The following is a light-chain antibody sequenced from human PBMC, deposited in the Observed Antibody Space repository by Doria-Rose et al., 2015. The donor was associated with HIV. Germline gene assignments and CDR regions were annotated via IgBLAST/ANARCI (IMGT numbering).Light chain of an antibody. CDR3: RQTYSSPPWT. CDR2: AAS. Sequence: DIQVTPPPSSLSASIGDRVTITCRASQTVSTYLNWFQQEPGKAPKLLIYAASRLQSGVPSRFSGSGSGTDFTLTISGLQPGDFATYYCRQTYSSPPWTFGQGTKVEMK. J-gene: IGKJ1*01. CDR1: QTVSTY. V-gene: IGKV1-39*01.